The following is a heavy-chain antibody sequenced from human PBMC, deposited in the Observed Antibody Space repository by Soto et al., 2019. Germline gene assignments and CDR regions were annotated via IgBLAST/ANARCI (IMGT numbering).Heavy chain of an antibody. CDR1: GFTFSSYW. J-gene: IGHJ6*02. CDR3: ARRYYGSGSYDFSGMDV. Sequence: GGSLRLSCAASGFTFSSYWMSWVRQAPGKGLEWVANIKQDGSEKYYVDSVKGQFTISRDNAKNSLYLQMNSLRAEDTAVYYCARRYYGSGSYDFSGMDVWGQGTTVTVSS. V-gene: IGHV3-7*03. CDR2: IKQDGSEK. D-gene: IGHD3-10*01.